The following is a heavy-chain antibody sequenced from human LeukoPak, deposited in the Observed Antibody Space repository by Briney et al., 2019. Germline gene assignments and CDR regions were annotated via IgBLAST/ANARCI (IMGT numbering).Heavy chain of an antibody. Sequence: GGSLRLACAASGFTFSSYAMSWVRQASGKGLEWVSAISGSGGSTYYADSVKGRFTISRDNSKNTLYLQMNSLRAEDTAVYYCAKDVVGAAYNWFDPWGQGTLVTVSS. J-gene: IGHJ5*02. CDR3: AKDVVGAAYNWFDP. CDR1: GFTFSSYA. CDR2: ISGSGGST. D-gene: IGHD2-21*02. V-gene: IGHV3-23*01.